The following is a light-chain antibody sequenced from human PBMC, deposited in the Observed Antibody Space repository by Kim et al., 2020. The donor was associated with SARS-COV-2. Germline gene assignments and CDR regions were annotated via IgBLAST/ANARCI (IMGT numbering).Light chain of an antibody. Sequence: SYELTQPPSVSVAPGKTATVTCGGHNFGVKSVHWYQQKPGHAPVLVISYDSARPSGIPERFSGSNSGTMATLTIYRVEAGDEADYYCQVWDRDNDDYVFGTGTKVTVL. CDR3: QVWDRDNDDYV. V-gene: IGLV3-21*04. CDR1: NFGVKS. CDR2: YDS. J-gene: IGLJ1*01.